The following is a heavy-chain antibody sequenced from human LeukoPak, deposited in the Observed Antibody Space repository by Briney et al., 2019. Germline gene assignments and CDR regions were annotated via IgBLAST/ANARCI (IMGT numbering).Heavy chain of an antibody. CDR2: ISGSGGST. CDR3: ARSITMVRGVTWEYFYYYYYMDV. V-gene: IGHV3-23*01. J-gene: IGHJ6*03. CDR1: GFTFSSYA. D-gene: IGHD3-10*01. Sequence: GGSLRLSCAASGFTFSSYAMSWVRQAPGKGLEWVSAISGSGGSTYYADSVKGRFTISRDNSKNTLYLQMNSLRAEDTAVYYCARSITMVRGVTWEYFYYYYYMDVWGKGTTVTVSS.